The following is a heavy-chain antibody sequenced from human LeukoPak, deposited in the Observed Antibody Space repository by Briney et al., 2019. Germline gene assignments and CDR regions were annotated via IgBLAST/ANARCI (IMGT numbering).Heavy chain of an antibody. D-gene: IGHD3-10*01. CDR3: ARDGFRGVIKGLMGGWFDP. V-gene: IGHV1-2*02. Sequence: ASVKVSCKASGYTFTGYYMHWVRQAPGQGLEWMGWINPNSGGTNYAQKFQGRVTMTRDTSISTAYMELSSLRSDDTAVYYCARDGFRGVIKGLMGGWFDPWGQGTLVTVSS. CDR2: INPNSGGT. CDR1: GYTFTGYY. J-gene: IGHJ5*02.